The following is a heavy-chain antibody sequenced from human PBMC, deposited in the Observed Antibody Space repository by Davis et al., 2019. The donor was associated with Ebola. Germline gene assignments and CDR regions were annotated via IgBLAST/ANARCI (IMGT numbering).Heavy chain of an antibody. Sequence: SVKVSCKASGGTFSSYAINWVRQAPGQGLEWMGGIIPIFGTANYAQKFQGRVTITADESTSTAYMELRSLRSDDTAVYYCARDSFITPFDYWGQGTLVTVSS. CDR2: IIPIFGTA. D-gene: IGHD3-22*01. V-gene: IGHV1-69*13. CDR3: ARDSFITPFDY. CDR1: GGTFSSYA. J-gene: IGHJ4*02.